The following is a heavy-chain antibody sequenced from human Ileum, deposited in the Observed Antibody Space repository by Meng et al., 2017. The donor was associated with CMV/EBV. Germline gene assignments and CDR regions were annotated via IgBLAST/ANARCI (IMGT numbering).Heavy chain of an antibody. CDR3: ARVRDYYESSGYIDN. D-gene: IGHD3-22*01. V-gene: IGHV4-61*01. CDR2: IYYSGNT. Sequence: GSLRLSCSDSGASVSTASYYWTWIRQPPGKGPEWISYIYYSGNTRDNPSLKSRVTISVDTPKNQFSLRLSSVTAADTAVYYCARVRDYYESSGYIDNWGQGVQVTVSS. J-gene: IGHJ4*02. CDR1: GASVSTASYY.